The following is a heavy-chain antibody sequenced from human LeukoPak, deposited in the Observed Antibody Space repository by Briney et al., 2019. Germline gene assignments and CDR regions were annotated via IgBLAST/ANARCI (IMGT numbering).Heavy chain of an antibody. CDR2: ILYDGSNK. CDR3: ARSHPGGDDAFDI. J-gene: IGHJ3*02. CDR1: GFTFSSYG. Sequence: GGSLRLSCAASGFTFSSYGMHWVRQAPGKGLEWVAVILYDGSNKYYADSVKGRFTISRDNSENTLYLQMNSLRAEDTAVYYCARSHPGGDDAFDIWGQGTMVTVSS. D-gene: IGHD2-21*02. V-gene: IGHV3-33*08.